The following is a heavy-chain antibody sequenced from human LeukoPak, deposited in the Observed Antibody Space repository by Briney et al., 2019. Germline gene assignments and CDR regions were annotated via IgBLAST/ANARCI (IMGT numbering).Heavy chain of an antibody. D-gene: IGHD6-19*01. V-gene: IGHV3-15*01. J-gene: IGHJ4*02. CDR3: ARRVAGTRVDY. Sequence: GGSLRLSRAASGFTFSNAWMSWVRQAPGKGLEWVGRIKSKTEGGTTDYVAPVKGRFIISRDDSKNTVYLQMNSLKTEDTAVYYCARRVAGTRVDYWGQGTLVTVSS. CDR2: IKSKTEGGTT. CDR1: GFTFSNAW.